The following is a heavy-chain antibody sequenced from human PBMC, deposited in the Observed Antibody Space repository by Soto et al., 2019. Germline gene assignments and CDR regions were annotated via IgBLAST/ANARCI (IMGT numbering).Heavy chain of an antibody. CDR1: GFTFSSYW. J-gene: IGHJ4*02. CDR2: ISSSSSYI. V-gene: IGHV3-21*01. D-gene: IGHD6-19*01. Sequence: CAASGFTFSSYWMHWVRQAPGKGLEWVSAISSSSSYIYYADSVKGRFTISRDNAKNSLYLQMNSLRAEDTAVYYCARTSGWYDYWGRGTLVTVSS. CDR3: ARTSGWYDY.